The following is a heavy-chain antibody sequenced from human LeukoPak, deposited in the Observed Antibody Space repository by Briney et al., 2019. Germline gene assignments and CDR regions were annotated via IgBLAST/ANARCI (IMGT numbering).Heavy chain of an antibody. V-gene: IGHV3-30*19. Sequence: HTGRSLRLSCAASGFTFSSYGMHWVRQAPGKGLEWVAFISFDGSNTYYADSVKGRFTISRDNSKNTLYLQMNSLRAEDTAVYYCARAGYYLSPYFFDYWGQGTLVTVSS. CDR2: ISFDGSNT. D-gene: IGHD3-3*01. CDR1: GFTFSSYG. J-gene: IGHJ4*02. CDR3: ARAGYYLSPYFFDY.